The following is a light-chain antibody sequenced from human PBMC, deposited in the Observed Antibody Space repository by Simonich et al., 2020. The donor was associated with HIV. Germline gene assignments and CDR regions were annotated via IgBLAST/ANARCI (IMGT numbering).Light chain of an antibody. Sequence: DIVMTQSPDSLAVSLGERATINCKSSQTVLYSSNITNYLAWYQQKPGQPPNLLIYWASTRESGVPDRFNGSGSETDFTLTISSLQAEDVAVYYCQQYYITPHTFGQGTKVEIK. V-gene: IGKV4-1*01. J-gene: IGKJ1*01. CDR3: QQYYITPHT. CDR2: WAS. CDR1: QTVLYSSNITNY.